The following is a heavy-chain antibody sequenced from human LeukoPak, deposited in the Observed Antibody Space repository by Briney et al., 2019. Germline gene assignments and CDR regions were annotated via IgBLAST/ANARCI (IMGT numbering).Heavy chain of an antibody. D-gene: IGHD2-15*01. CDR3: ARDSSCSGGTCYDT. Sequence: PSETLSLTCSVSGGSLNTGGNYWSWIRQPPGKGLEWFAYIYYSGSANYNPSLKSRVTISIDTSKNQFSLKLTSVTAGDTAVYYCARDSSCSGGTCYDTWGQGALVTVSS. CDR1: GGSLNTGGNY. J-gene: IGHJ5*02. CDR2: IYYSGSA. V-gene: IGHV4-61*08.